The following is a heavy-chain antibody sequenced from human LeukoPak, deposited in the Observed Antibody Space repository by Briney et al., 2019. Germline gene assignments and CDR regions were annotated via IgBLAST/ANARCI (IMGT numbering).Heavy chain of an antibody. CDR1: GYTFTDYY. CDR3: ARESPVRGVGATDY. CDR2: INPNSGGT. D-gene: IGHD1-26*01. J-gene: IGHJ4*02. V-gene: IGHV1-2*06. Sequence: ASVKVSCKASGYTFTDYYMHWVRQAPGQGLEWMGRINPNSGGTNYAQKFQGRVTMTRDTSISTAYMELSRLGSDDTAVYYCARESPVRGVGATDYWGQGTLVTVSS.